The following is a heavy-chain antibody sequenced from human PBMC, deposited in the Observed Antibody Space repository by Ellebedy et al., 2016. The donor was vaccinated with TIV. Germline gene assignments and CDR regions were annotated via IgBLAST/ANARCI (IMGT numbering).Heavy chain of an antibody. J-gene: IGHJ6*03. CDR2: IIPIFGTA. V-gene: IGHV1-69*13. CDR1: GGTFSSYA. D-gene: IGHD2-2*01. Sequence: SVKVSCXASGGTFSSYAISWVRQAPGQGLEWMGGIIPIFGTANYAQKFQGRVTITADESTSTAYMELSSLRSEDTAVYYCARPSHTKLGYCSSTSCYLYYYYMDVWGKGTTVTVSS. CDR3: ARPSHTKLGYCSSTSCYLYYYYMDV.